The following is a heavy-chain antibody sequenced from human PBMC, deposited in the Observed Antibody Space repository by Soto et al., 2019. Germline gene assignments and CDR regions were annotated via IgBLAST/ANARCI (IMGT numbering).Heavy chain of an antibody. Sequence: QVQLQESGPGLGKPSQTLSLTCTVSGGSINRGGYYWTWIRQHPGKGLEWIGYVYYSGSTNSNPSLKRRGTISVDTSKNQFSLNLSSVSAADPDVYYCARGACGNVYFDYWGQGTMVTVPS. V-gene: IGHV4-31*03. J-gene: IGHJ4*02. CDR1: GGSINRGGYY. D-gene: IGHD2-15*01. CDR3: ARGACGNVYFDY. CDR2: VYYSGST.